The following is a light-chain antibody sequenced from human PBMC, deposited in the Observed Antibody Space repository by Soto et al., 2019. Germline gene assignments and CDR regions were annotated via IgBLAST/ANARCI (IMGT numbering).Light chain of an antibody. V-gene: IGKV1-12*01. CDR2: RAS. Sequence: IPMTQSPSSVSASVADSVTITRRASQGITSWLAWYQQKPWKAPKLLIYRASNLQSGDPSRFSGSGSGTDLALTLSGLQPADAATYYCKQTTTFPLTFGGGTKVEIK. CDR3: KQTTTFPLT. CDR1: QGITSW. J-gene: IGKJ4*02.